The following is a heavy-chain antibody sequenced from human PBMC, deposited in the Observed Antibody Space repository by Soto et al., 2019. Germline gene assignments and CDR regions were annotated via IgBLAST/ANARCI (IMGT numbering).Heavy chain of an antibody. V-gene: IGHV1-69*01. CDR2: IIPIFGTA. CDR3: AGFIRGARLVHPFDY. J-gene: IGHJ4*02. Sequence: QVQLVQSGAEVKKPGSSVKVSCKASGGTFSSYAISWVRQAPGQGLEWMGGIIPIFGTANYAQKFQGRVTITADESTSTAYMELSSLRSEVTALYYCAGFIRGARLVHPFDYWGQGTLVTVSS. D-gene: IGHD6-6*01. CDR1: GGTFSSYA.